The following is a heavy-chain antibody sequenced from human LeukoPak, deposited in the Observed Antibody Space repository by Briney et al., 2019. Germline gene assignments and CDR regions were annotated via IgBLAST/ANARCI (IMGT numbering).Heavy chain of an antibody. V-gene: IGHV1-18*01. Sequence: ASVKVSCKASGYTFTSYGISWVRQAPGQGLEWMGWISAYNGNTNYAQKLQGRVTITADESTSTAYMELSSLRSEDTAVYYCAREGYCSSTSCYADYWGQGTLVTVSS. CDR2: ISAYNGNT. J-gene: IGHJ4*02. CDR1: GYTFTSYG. D-gene: IGHD2-2*01. CDR3: AREGYCSSTSCYADY.